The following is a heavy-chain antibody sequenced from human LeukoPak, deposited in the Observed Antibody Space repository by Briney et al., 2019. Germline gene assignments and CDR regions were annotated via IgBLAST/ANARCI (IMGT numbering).Heavy chain of an antibody. J-gene: IGHJ6*03. Sequence: PSETLSLTCTVSGGSISSSSYYWGWIRQPPGKGLEWIGSIYYSGSTYYNPSLKSRVTISVDTSKNQFSLKLSSVTAADTAVYYCARDVATIGIPHVDYMDVWGKGTTVTVSS. CDR3: ARDVATIGIPHVDYMDV. CDR2: IYYSGST. V-gene: IGHV4-39*07. D-gene: IGHD5-12*01. CDR1: GGSISSSSYY.